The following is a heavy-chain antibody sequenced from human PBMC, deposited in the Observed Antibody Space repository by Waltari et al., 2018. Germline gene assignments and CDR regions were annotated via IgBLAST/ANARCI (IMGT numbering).Heavy chain of an antibody. CDR3: ARASAVPGTRDY. Sequence: EVQLVESGGDLVQPGGSLRLSCAASGFPFSPYWMSWMSQAPGKGLEWVANINQAGTDKYYVDSVKGRFTISRDNARNSLYLQMSSLRVEDTAFYYCARASAVPGTRDYWGQGTLVTVSS. CDR1: GFPFSPYW. CDR2: INQAGTDK. D-gene: IGHD6-19*01. V-gene: IGHV3-7*01. J-gene: IGHJ4*02.